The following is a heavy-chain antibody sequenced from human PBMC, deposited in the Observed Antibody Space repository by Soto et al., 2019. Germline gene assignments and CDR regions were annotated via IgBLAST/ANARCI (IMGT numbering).Heavy chain of an antibody. CDR2: IYYSGST. J-gene: IGHJ4*02. V-gene: IGHV4-59*01. CDR1: GGSISGYY. D-gene: IGHD1-26*01. CDR3: ARVQSGSYALYYFDS. Sequence: SETLSLTCIVSGGSISGYYWSWIRQPPGQGLEWISYIYYSGSTNYNPSLKSRVTISVDTSKNQFSLKLSSVTAADTAVYYCARVQSGSYALYYFDSWGQGTLVTVSS.